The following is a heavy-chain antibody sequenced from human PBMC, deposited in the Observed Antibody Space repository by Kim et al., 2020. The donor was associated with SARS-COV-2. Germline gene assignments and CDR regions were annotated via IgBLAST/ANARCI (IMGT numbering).Heavy chain of an antibody. D-gene: IGHD1-26*01. J-gene: IGHJ4*02. CDR3: TTARWELPYFDY. V-gene: IGHV3-15*01. Sequence: DYAAPVKGRFTISRDDSKNTLYLQMNSLKTEDTAVYYCTTARWELPYFDYWGQGTLVTVSS.